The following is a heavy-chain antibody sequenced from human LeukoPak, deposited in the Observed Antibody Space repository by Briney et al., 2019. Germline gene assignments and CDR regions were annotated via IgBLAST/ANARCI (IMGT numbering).Heavy chain of an antibody. J-gene: IGHJ6*02. Sequence: SVKVSCKASGGTYSSYATSMVRQAPGQGLDWMGGIIPIFGTANYAQKFQGRVTITADESTSTAYMELSSLRSEDTAVYYCASGYYDSSGRMDVWDQGTTVTVSS. CDR2: IIPIFGTA. D-gene: IGHD3-22*01. CDR1: GGTYSSYA. V-gene: IGHV1-69*13. CDR3: ASGYYDSSGRMDV.